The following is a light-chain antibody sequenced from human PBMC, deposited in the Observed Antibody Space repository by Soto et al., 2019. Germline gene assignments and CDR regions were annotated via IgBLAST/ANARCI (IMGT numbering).Light chain of an antibody. CDR2: STN. Sequence: QTVVTQEASLSVSPGGTVTLTCGLTSGSVSGNNFPSWYQQTPGQPPRTLMFSTNSRSSGVPDRLSGSILGNKAALTITGAQADDESYYYCALYMSSGISIFGGGTKLTV. J-gene: IGLJ2*01. V-gene: IGLV8-61*01. CDR1: SGSVSGNNF. CDR3: ALYMSSGISI.